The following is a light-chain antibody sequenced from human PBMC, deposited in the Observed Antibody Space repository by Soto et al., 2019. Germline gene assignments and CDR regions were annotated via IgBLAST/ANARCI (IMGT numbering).Light chain of an antibody. Sequence: DIQMTQAPSTLSASVGDRVTITCRASQSISSWLAWYQQKPGKARKLLGYKASTLASGVPSNFSDGGAGTGCDHTIISLRPEDLATYFCQQDNAYPWAFGQGTTVNI. CDR2: KAS. J-gene: IGKJ1*01. V-gene: IGKV1-5*03. CDR3: QQDNAYPWA. CDR1: QSISSW.